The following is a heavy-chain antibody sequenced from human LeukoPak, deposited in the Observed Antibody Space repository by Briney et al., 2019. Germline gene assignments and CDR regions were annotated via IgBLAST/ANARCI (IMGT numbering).Heavy chain of an antibody. J-gene: IGHJ4*02. CDR3: AKGVPGGDMYYFDF. Sequence: GGSLRLSCAASGFTFSNYAMSWVRQAPGKGLEWVSSISESGGGTYYADSVKGQFTISRDNSKDTLYLQMNSLRAEDTAVYYCAKGVPGGDMYYFDFWGQGALATVSS. CDR2: ISESGGGT. V-gene: IGHV3-23*01. CDR1: GFTFSNYA. D-gene: IGHD3-10*02.